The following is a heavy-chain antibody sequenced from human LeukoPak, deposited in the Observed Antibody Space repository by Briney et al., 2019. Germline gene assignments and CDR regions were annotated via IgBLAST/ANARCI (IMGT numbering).Heavy chain of an antibody. V-gene: IGHV3-33*08. CDR2: IWYDGSNK. Sequence: LSLTCTVSGGSISSYYWSWIRQAPSKGLEWVAVIWYDGSNKYYADSVKGRFTTSRDNSKNTLYLQMNSLRAEDTAVYYCARPLLRGSYRYYGYFDYWGQGTLVTVSS. CDR3: ARPLLRGSYRYYGYFDY. CDR1: GGSISSYY. J-gene: IGHJ4*02. D-gene: IGHD3-16*02.